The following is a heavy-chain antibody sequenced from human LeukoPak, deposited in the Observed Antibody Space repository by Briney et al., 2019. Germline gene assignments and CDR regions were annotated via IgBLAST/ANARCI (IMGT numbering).Heavy chain of an antibody. CDR1: GYTFTGYY. J-gene: IGHJ3*02. Sequence: ASVKVSCKASGYTFTGYYMHWVRQAPGQGLEWMGWINPNSGGTNYAQKFQGRVTMTRDTSISTAYMELSRLRSDDTAVYYCASEPRPDYDFWSGYYTDAFDIWGQGTMVTVSS. CDR3: ASEPRPDYDFWSGYYTDAFDI. CDR2: INPNSGGT. V-gene: IGHV1-2*02. D-gene: IGHD3-3*01.